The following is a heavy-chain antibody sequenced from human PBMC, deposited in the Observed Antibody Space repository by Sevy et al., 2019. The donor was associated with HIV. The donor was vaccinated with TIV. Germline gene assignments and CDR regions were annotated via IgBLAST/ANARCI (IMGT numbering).Heavy chain of an antibody. D-gene: IGHD3-3*01. Sequence: SETLSLTCTVSGGSINNYWWGWIRQPAGKGLEWIGRIYSSGTADYNPSIKSRVNRSVDTARNKFSLKMSSVTAADTDVYFCTRDDKDSWSGYYKVQYQYIMDVWGQGTTVTVSS. J-gene: IGHJ6*02. CDR3: TRDDKDSWSGYYKVQYQYIMDV. V-gene: IGHV4-4*07. CDR1: GGSINNYW. CDR2: IYSSGTA.